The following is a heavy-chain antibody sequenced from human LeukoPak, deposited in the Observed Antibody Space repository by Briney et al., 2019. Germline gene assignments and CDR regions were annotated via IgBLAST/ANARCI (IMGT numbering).Heavy chain of an antibody. J-gene: IGHJ6*03. CDR1: GGSISSYY. D-gene: IGHD5-24*01. Sequence: PSETLSLTCIVSGGSISSYYWSWIRQPPGKGLGWMGNIYYRGSTNYNPSLNSRVIMSVDTTNNQFSLRLSSVTAADTAIYYCARVGDGYNYFPYYYMDFWGKGTTVIVSS. CDR2: IYYRGST. CDR3: ARVGDGYNYFPYYYMDF. V-gene: IGHV4-59*01.